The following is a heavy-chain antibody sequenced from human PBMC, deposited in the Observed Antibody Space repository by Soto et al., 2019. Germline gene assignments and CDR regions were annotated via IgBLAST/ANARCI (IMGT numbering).Heavy chain of an antibody. CDR1: GFTFSSYG. Sequence: PGGSLRLSCAASGFTFSSYGMHWVRQAPGKGLEWVAVISYDGSNKYYADSVKGRFTISRDNSKNTLYLQMNSLRAEDTAVYYCAKDVSQGTSYYYYYGMDVWGQGTTVTVSS. CDR3: AKDVSQGTSYYYYYGMDV. J-gene: IGHJ6*02. CDR2: ISYDGSNK. V-gene: IGHV3-30*18.